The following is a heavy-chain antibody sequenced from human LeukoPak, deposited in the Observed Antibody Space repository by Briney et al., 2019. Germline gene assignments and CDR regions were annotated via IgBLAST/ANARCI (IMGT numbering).Heavy chain of an antibody. CDR2: ISSSSNCM. CDR1: GFTFSRNA. CDR3: ARPLDSSNNYFDY. V-gene: IGHV3-21*01. Sequence: GGSLRLSCAASGFTFSRNAMNWVRQAPGKGLEWVSFISSSSNCMSYADSVKGRFTISRDNAKNSLYLQMNSLRAEDTAVYYCARPLDSSNNYFDYWGQGTLVTVSA. D-gene: IGHD6-13*01. J-gene: IGHJ4*02.